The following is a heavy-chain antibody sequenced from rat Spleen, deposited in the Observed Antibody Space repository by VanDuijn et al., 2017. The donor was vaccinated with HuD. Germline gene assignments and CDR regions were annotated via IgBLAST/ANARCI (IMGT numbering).Heavy chain of an antibody. J-gene: IGHJ3*01. CDR2: ITNIGGNT. Sequence: EVQLVESGGGLVQPGRSLKLSCVASGFTFNNYWMTWIRQAPGKGLEWVASITNIGGNTYYLDSVKGRFTISRDNTENTLHLQMDSLRSEDSATYYCTRGYYGSNPDNWFAYWGQGTLVTVSS. D-gene: IGHD1-7*01. CDR3: TRGYYGSNPDNWFAY. V-gene: IGHV5-31*01. CDR1: GFTFNNYW.